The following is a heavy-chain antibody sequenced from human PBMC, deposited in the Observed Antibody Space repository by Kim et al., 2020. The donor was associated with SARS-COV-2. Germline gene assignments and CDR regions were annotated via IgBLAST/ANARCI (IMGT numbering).Heavy chain of an antibody. CDR3: ARLEGGGSEDY. D-gene: IGHD2-15*01. CDR2: IYYSGST. V-gene: IGHV4-39*01. Sequence: SETLSLTCTVSGGSISSSSYYWGWIRQPPGKGLEWIGSIYYSGSTYYNPSLKSRVTISVDTSKNQFSLKLSSVTAADTAVYYCARLEGGGSEDYWGQGTLVTVSS. J-gene: IGHJ4*02. CDR1: GGSISSSSYY.